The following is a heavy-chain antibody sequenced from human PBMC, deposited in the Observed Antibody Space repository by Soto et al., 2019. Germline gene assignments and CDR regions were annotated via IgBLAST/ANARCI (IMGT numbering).Heavy chain of an antibody. CDR1: GFTFSSYG. D-gene: IGHD2-2*02. J-gene: IGHJ6*02. CDR3: AREEVPAAIVYYYGMDV. Sequence: QVQLVESGGGVVQPGRSLRLSCAASGFTFSSYGMHWVRQAPGKGLEWVAVIWYDGSNKYYADSVKGRFTISRDNSKNTLYLQMNSLRAEDTAVYYCAREEVPAAIVYYYGMDVWGQGTTVTVSS. CDR2: IWYDGSNK. V-gene: IGHV3-33*01.